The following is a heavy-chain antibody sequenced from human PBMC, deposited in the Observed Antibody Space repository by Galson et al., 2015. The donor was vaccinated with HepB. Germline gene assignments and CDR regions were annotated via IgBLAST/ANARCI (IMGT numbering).Heavy chain of an antibody. CDR3: ARESHDYGDYAIGY. Sequence: SLRLSCAASGFTFSSYSMNWVRQAPGKGLEWVSYISSSSSTIYYADSVKGRFTISRDNAKNSLYLQMNSLRDEDTAVYYCARESHDYGDYAIGYWGQGTLVTVSS. J-gene: IGHJ4*02. CDR1: GFTFSSYS. D-gene: IGHD4-17*01. CDR2: ISSSSSTI. V-gene: IGHV3-48*02.